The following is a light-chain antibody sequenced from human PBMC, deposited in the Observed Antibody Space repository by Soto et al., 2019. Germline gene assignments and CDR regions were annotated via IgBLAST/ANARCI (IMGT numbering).Light chain of an antibody. CDR1: QSVSSNN. Sequence: EIGLSQSPGTLALSPGEEATLCCRASQSVSSNNLAWYQQKPGQAPRLLIYGTSTRATGIPDRFSGSGSGTDFTLIISRLEPEDFAVYYCQQYGSSRTFGQGTKVDIK. CDR3: QQYGSSRT. V-gene: IGKV3-20*01. J-gene: IGKJ1*01. CDR2: GTS.